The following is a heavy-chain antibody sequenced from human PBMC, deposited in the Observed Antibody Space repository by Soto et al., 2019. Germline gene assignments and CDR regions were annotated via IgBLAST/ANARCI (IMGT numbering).Heavy chain of an antibody. V-gene: IGHV3-48*03. CDR1: GFTLSSYE. J-gene: IGHJ4*02. CDR2: ISSGSSTT. CDR3: ARALPSSMYPFDY. Sequence: HPGGSMRLSCAASGFTLSSYEMNWVRQAPGKRLEWVSYISSGSSTTDYADPVTRRFTPSRDSSRDPLYLQMNGLRAEDTAIYYCARALPSSMYPFDYWGQGTLVTVSS. D-gene: IGHD2-2*01.